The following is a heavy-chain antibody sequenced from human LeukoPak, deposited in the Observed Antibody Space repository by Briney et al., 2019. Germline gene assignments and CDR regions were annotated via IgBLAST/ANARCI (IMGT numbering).Heavy chain of an antibody. V-gene: IGHV4-61*10. CDR2: IYYSGST. CDR3: ARSTFGGVTLDY. J-gene: IGHJ4*02. Sequence: PSETLSLTCTVSGGSISSGSYYWSWIRQPAGKGLEWIGYIYYSGSTNYNPSLKSRVTISVDTSKNQFSLRLSSVTAADTAVYYCARSTFGGVTLDYWGQGTLVTVSS. CDR1: GGSISSGSYY. D-gene: IGHD3-16*01.